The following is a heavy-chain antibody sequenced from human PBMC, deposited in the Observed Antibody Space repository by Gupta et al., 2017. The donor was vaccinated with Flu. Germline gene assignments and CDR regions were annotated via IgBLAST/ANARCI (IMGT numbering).Heavy chain of an antibody. J-gene: IGHJ4*02. CDR2: VDNDGSGT. D-gene: IGHD3-3*01. CDR3: ATVFGY. V-gene: IGHV3-74*01. Sequence: SNYGMHWVRQVPGKGLVWVSRVDNDGSGTSYADSVKGRFTISRDNAKNTLYLQMNSLRAEDTAVYYCATVFGYWGQGTLVTVSS. CDR1: SNYG.